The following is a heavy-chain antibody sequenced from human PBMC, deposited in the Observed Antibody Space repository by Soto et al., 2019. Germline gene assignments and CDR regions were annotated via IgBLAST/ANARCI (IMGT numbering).Heavy chain of an antibody. V-gene: IGHV1-3*01. D-gene: IGHD3-9*01. CDR2: INAGNGNT. Sequence: ASVKVSCKASGYTFTSYAMHWVRQAPGQRLEWMGWINAGNGNTKYSQKFQGRVTITRDTSASTAYMELSSLRSEDTAVYYCARDGDMLRYFDWSRNFRKHSSLFDPWGQGTLVTVSS. CDR1: GYTFTSYA. CDR3: ARDGDMLRYFDWSRNFRKHSSLFDP. J-gene: IGHJ5*02.